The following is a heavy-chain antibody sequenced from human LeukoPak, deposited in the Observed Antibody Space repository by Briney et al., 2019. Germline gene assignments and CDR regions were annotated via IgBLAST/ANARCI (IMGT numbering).Heavy chain of an antibody. Sequence: GGSLRHSCAASGFTFSSYAMSWVRQAPGKGLEWVSAISGSGGSTYYADSVKGRFTISRDNSKNTLYLQMNSLRAEDTAVYYCAKDHGMITFWGVIVPEYYFDYWGQGTLVTVSS. D-gene: IGHD3-16*02. V-gene: IGHV3-23*01. J-gene: IGHJ4*02. CDR1: GFTFSSYA. CDR3: AKDHGMITFWGVIVPEYYFDY. CDR2: ISGSGGST.